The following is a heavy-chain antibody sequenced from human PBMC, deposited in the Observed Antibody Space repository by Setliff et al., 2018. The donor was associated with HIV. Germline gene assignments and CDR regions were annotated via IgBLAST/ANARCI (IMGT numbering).Heavy chain of an antibody. J-gene: IGHJ4*02. V-gene: IGHV4-34*01. CDR2: IRPSGGT. CDR3: ARGEILQWSDY. Sequence: KPSETLSLTCAVYGGSFSDYFWTWIRQPPGKGLGWIGKIRPSGGTNYNPSLKSRVTISVDSSKNQFSLKLSSVTAADTAVYYCARGEILQWSDYWGQGTLVTVSS. D-gene: IGHD2-15*01. CDR1: GGSFSDYF.